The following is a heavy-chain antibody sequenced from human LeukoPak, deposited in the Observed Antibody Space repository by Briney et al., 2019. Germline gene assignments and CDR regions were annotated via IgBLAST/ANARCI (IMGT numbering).Heavy chain of an antibody. Sequence: ASVKVSCKASGYTFTTYDINWVRQATGQGLEWMGWMNPNSGYTGYAQKFQGRVAITRDTSISTAYMEPSSLRSEDTAVYYCARVAGSIDYWGQGTLVTVSS. CDR3: ARVAGSIDY. D-gene: IGHD6-19*01. J-gene: IGHJ4*02. CDR2: MNPNSGYT. CDR1: GYTFTTYD. V-gene: IGHV1-8*01.